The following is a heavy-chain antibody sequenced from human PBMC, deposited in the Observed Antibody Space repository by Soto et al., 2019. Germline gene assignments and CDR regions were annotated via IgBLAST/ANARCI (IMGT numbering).Heavy chain of an antibody. CDR2: IYHSGST. J-gene: IGHJ6*02. CDR3: ARGDSSPLLTATNAYGMDV. V-gene: IGHV4-30-2*01. D-gene: IGHD5-12*01. CDR1: GGSISSGGYS. Sequence: SETLSLTCAVSGGSISSGGYSWSWIRQPPGKGLEGIGYIYHSGSTYYNPSLKRRVTISVDRSKNQFSLKLSSLRSEDTAVYYCARGDSSPLLTATNAYGMDVWGQATTFTVSS.